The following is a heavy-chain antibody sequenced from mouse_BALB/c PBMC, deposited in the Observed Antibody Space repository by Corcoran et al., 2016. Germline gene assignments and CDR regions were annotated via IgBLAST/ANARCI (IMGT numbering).Heavy chain of an antibody. V-gene: IGHV1-18*01. J-gene: IGHJ4*01. CDR1: GYSFTGYT. CDR2: INPYNGGT. Sequence: EVQLQQSGPELVKPGASMKISCKASGYSFTGYTMNWVKQSHGKNLEWIGLINPYNGGTSYNQKFKGKATLTVDKASSTAYMELLSMTSADSAVYYCARRKTGTFYAMDYWGQGTSVTVSS. CDR3: ARRKTGTFYAMDY. D-gene: IGHD4-1*01.